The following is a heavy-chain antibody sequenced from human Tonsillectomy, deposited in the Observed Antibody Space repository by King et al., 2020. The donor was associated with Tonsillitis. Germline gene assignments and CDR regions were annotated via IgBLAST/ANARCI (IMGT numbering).Heavy chain of an antibody. CDR1: GYTFTKNG. D-gene: IGHD6-13*01. CDR3: ARDAFGSFSSWCTD. V-gene: IGHV1-3*01. Sequence: QVQLVQSGAEVRKPGASVKVSCKASGYTFTKNGLHWVRQAPGQGLEWMGWINPENGNTKYPQKFQGRVTITIDTSASAGFMELSSLKFEDAAVYYCARDAFGSFSSWCTDWGQGTLVTVSS. J-gene: IGHJ4*02. CDR2: INPENGNT.